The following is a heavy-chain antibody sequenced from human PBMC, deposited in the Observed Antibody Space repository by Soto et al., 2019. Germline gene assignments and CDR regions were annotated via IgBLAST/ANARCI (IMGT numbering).Heavy chain of an antibody. CDR2: ISTSGTST. CDR1: GFTFSNYA. CDR3: ARQGWDYSNYDVYFDY. D-gene: IGHD4-4*01. V-gene: IGHV3-23*01. Sequence: PGGSLRLSCAASGFTFSNYAMSWVRQAPGKGLEWVSAISTSGTSTYYADSVKGRFTISRDNAKNSLYLQMNSLRAEDTAVYYCARQGWDYSNYDVYFDYWGQGTLVTVSS. J-gene: IGHJ4*02.